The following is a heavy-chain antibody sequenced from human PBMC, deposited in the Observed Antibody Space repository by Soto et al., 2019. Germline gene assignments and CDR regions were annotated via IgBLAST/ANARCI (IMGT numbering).Heavy chain of an antibody. CDR2: SSYSGTT. Sequence: QVQLQESGPGLVKPSQTLSLTCTVSGGAINSANYYWNWIRQHPGKGLEWIGYSSYSGTTSYNPSLTSRVTITVDTSNNQFALMLRTVTAADTAVYYCARLSITATGGGFDPWGQGTLVTASS. D-gene: IGHD6-13*01. J-gene: IGHJ5*02. V-gene: IGHV4-31*03. CDR1: GGAINSANYY. CDR3: ARLSITATGGGFDP.